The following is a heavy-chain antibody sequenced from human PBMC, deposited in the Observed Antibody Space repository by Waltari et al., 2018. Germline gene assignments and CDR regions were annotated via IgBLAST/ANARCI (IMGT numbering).Heavy chain of an antibody. D-gene: IGHD5-12*01. CDR3: AKGIVAEENFDY. V-gene: IGHV3-30*18. J-gene: IGHJ4*02. CDR2: IWDDGSNK. CDR1: GFTFSSYG. Sequence: QVQLVESGGGVVQPGRSLRLSCAASGFTFSSYGLHWFRQAPGKGLEWVAVIWDDGSNKYYADSGKCRFTICRDNSKNTLYLQMNSLRAEDTAMYYCAKGIVAEENFDYWGQGTLVTVSS.